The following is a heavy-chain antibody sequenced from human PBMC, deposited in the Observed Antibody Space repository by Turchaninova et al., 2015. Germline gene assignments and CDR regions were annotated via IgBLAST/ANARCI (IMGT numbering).Heavy chain of an antibody. CDR1: GVPLTPDGVG. Sequence: QITLTESGPTLVRPTQTLTLTCPFSGVPLTPDGVGVGWIIQPPGKALEWLALIYWYDDNRYNPSLKTRLTITKDTSKNQVVLTMTNMDPMDTASYYCTHILGANWGREVYFDYWGQGTLVTVSS. CDR3: THILGANWGREVYFDY. V-gene: IGHV2-5*01. CDR2: IYWYDDN. J-gene: IGHJ4*02. D-gene: IGHD3-10*01.